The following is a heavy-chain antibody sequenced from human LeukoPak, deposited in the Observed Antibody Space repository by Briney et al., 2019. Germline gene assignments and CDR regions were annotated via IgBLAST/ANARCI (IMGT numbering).Heavy chain of an antibody. D-gene: IGHD6-13*01. CDR3: ARGSWYFGY. V-gene: IGHV4-34*01. Sequence: SETLSLTCTVSGGSISSYYWSWIRQPPGKGLEWIGEINHSGSTNYNPSLKSRVTISVDTSKNQFSLKLSSVTAADTAVYYCARGSWYFGYWGQGTLVTVSS. CDR2: INHSGST. CDR1: GGSISSYY. J-gene: IGHJ4*02.